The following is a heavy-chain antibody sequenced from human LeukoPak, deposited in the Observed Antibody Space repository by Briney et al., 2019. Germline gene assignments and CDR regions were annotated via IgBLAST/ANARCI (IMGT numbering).Heavy chain of an antibody. CDR1: GFTFSSYA. CDR3: AKRNRIAAAGSVFDY. CDR2: ISGSGGST. Sequence: PGGSLRLSCAASGFTFSSYAMSWVRQAPGKGLEWVSAISGSGGSTYYADSVKGRFTISRDNSKNTLHLQMNSLRAEDTAVYYCAKRNRIAAAGSVFDYWGQGTLVTVSS. J-gene: IGHJ4*02. V-gene: IGHV3-23*01. D-gene: IGHD6-13*01.